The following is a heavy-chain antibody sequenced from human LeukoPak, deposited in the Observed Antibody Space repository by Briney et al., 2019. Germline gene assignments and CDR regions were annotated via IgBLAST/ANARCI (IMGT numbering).Heavy chain of an antibody. CDR2: ISYDGSNK. J-gene: IGHJ4*01. CDR1: GFTFSSYG. D-gene: IGHD2-2*01. V-gene: IGHV3-30*18. Sequence: GGSLRLSCAASGFTFSSYGMHWVRQAPGKGLEWVAVISYDGSNKYYADSVKGRFTISRDNSKNTLYLQMNSLRAEDTAVYYCAKDRERVLTSTSCSFDYWGHGTLVTVSS. CDR3: AKDRERVLTSTSCSFDY.